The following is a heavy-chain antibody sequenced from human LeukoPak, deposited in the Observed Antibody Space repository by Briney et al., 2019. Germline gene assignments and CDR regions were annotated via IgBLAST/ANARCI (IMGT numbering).Heavy chain of an antibody. D-gene: IGHD2-2*01. J-gene: IGHJ4*02. CDR1: GFTVSSNY. CDR3: ARAIGVRYCSSTSCSYFDY. CDR2: IYSGGST. Sequence: PGGSLRLSCAVSGFTVSSNYMSWVRQAPGKGLEWVSVIYSGGSTYYADSVKGRFTISRDNSKNTLYLQMNSLRAEDTAVYYCARAIGVRYCSSTSCSYFDYWGQGTLVTVSS. V-gene: IGHV3-53*01.